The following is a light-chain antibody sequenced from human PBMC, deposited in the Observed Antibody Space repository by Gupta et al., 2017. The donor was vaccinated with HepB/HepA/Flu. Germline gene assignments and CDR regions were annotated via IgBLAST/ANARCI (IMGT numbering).Light chain of an antibody. CDR3: QKYYSYSVCT. CDR1: QTISSW. CDR2: KTS. V-gene: IGKV1-5*03. Sequence: DIQITQSPSTLSASVGDRVTITCRASQTISSWLDWYQQKPGKAPKLLIYKTSNLESGVTSRFSGSGYGTEFTLTISSRQPDDFATYYCQKYYSYSVCTFGQGTKMEIK. J-gene: IGKJ2*02.